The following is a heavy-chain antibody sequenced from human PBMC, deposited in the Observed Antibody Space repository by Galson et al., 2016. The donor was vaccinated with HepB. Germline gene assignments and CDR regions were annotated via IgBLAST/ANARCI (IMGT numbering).Heavy chain of an antibody. CDR1: EFSFSYYG. CDR2: ISYDGSNK. CDR3: VKDTGAVMVADSTDAFDI. V-gene: IGHV3-30*18. J-gene: IGHJ3*02. Sequence: SLRLSCAASEFSFSYYGMHWVRQAAGKGLERVAVISYDGSNKYYADSVKGRFTISRDNSKNTLYLQMNSLRVEDTAVYYCVKDTGAVMVADSTDAFDIWGQGTMVTVSS. D-gene: IGHD2-15*01.